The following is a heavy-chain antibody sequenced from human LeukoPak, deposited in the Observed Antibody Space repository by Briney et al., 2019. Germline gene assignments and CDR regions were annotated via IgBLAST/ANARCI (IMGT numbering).Heavy chain of an antibody. J-gene: IGHJ6*03. V-gene: IGHV1-69*13. CDR2: IIPIFGTA. CDR3: ARGCSGGSCYAAYYYYYMDV. CDR1: GGTFSSYA. Sequence: VKVSCKASGGTFSSYAISWVRQAPGQGLEWMGGIIPIFGTANYAQKFQGRVTITADKSTSTAYMELSSLRSEDTAVYYCARGCSGGSCYAAYYYYYMDVWGKGTTVTISS. D-gene: IGHD2-15*01.